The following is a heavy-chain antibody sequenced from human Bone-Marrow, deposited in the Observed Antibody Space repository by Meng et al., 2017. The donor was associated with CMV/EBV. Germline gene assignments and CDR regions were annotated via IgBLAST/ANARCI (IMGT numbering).Heavy chain of an antibody. Sequence: GSLRLSCAASGFTFSSYSMNWVRQAPGKGLEWIGYIYYSGSSYYNPSLKSRVTISVDTSKNQFSLKLSSVTAADTAVYYCARLRTTVTGYFDYWGQGTLVTVSS. CDR1: GFTFSSYS. D-gene: IGHD4-11*01. J-gene: IGHJ4*02. CDR3: ARLRTTVTGYFDY. CDR2: IYYSGSS. V-gene: IGHV4-59*01.